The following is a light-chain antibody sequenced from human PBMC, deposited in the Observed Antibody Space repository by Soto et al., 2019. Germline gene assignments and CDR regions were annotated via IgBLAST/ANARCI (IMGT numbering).Light chain of an antibody. V-gene: IGLV2-23*02. J-gene: IGLJ2*01. CDR1: SSDVGSDNL. Sequence: QSALTQPASVSGSPGQSITISCTGTSSDVGSDNLVSWYQQLPGKAPKLMIYEVTKRPSGVSNRFSGSKSGNTASLTISGLQAEDEADYYCCSYAGSSTYVVFGGGTKRTVL. CDR2: EVT. CDR3: CSYAGSSTYVV.